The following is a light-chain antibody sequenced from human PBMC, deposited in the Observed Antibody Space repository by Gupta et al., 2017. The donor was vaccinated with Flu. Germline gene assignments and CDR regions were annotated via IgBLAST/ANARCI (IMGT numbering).Light chain of an antibody. CDR2: GPT. CDR3: QQYHTWPFS. V-gene: IGKV3-15*01. J-gene: IGKJ2*03. Sequence: PSTLSVSAGERVTVSCRASLNLYGNLAWYQQKPGQAPRLLMSGPTTRASGVPARFSGSGSGTEFTLTITSLQSEDSAVYYCQQYHTWPFSFGQGTKVEIK. CDR1: LNLYGN.